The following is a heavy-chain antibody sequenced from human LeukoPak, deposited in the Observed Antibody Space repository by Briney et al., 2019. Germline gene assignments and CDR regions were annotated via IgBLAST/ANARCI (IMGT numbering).Heavy chain of an antibody. Sequence: ASVKVSCKASGYTFTGYYMHWVRQAPGQGLEWMGWINPNSGGTNYAQKFQGRVTMTRDTSISTAYMELSRLRSDDTAVYYCARDSGGYSYGYAPSSFDYWGQGTLVTVSS. CDR1: GYTFTGYY. V-gene: IGHV1-2*02. J-gene: IGHJ4*02. D-gene: IGHD5-18*01. CDR3: ARDSGGYSYGYAPSSFDY. CDR2: INPNSGGT.